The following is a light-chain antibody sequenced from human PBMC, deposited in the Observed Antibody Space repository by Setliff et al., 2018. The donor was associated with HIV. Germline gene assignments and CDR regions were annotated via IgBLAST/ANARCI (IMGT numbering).Light chain of an antibody. V-gene: IGLV2-11*01. CDR3: CSYAGSYTFYV. Sequence: QSALTQPRSVSGSPGQSVTISCTGTSSDVGGYNYVSWYQQHPGKAPKLMIYDVSERPSGVPDRFSGSKSAKTASLTISGLQAEDEADYYCCSYAGSYTFYVFGTGTKVTVL. J-gene: IGLJ1*01. CDR1: SSDVGGYNY. CDR2: DVS.